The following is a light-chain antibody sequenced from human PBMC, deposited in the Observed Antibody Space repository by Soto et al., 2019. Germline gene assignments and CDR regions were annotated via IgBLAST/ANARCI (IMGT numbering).Light chain of an antibody. Sequence: IVMTQIPLSSPVTLGQPASISCRSSQSLVHRDGNTYLSWYQQRPGQPLRLLIYQTSSRFSGVPDRFSGSGAGTDFTLKISRVEAEDVGIYYCMQITQSPYTFGQGTNLEIK. J-gene: IGKJ2*01. CDR3: MQITQSPYT. V-gene: IGKV2-24*01. CDR1: QSLVHRDGNTY. CDR2: QTS.